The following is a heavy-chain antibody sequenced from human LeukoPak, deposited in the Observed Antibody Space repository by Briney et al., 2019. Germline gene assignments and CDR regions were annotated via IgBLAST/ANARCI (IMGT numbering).Heavy chain of an antibody. Sequence: PSQTLSLTCTVSGGSISSGGYYWSWIRQHPGKGLERIGYIYYSGSTYYNPSLKSRVTISVDTSKNQFSLKLSSVTAADTAVYYCARGYGDYVRGNWFDPWGQGTLVTVSS. CDR1: GGSISSGGYY. D-gene: IGHD3-10*02. J-gene: IGHJ5*02. CDR2: IYYSGST. CDR3: ARGYGDYVRGNWFDP. V-gene: IGHV4-31*03.